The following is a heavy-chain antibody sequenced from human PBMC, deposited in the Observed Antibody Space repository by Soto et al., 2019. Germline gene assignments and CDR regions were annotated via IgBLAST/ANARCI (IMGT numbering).Heavy chain of an antibody. Sequence: QEQLVESGGGVVQPGRSLRLSCTASGFTFSTYGIHWVRQAPDKGLEWVAVIWRDGSNKYYADSVKGRFTISRDNSKNTVYLQMNSLRADDTAVYYCVREEVRFPMDVWGQGTTVTVSS. D-gene: IGHD3-3*01. CDR3: VREEVRFPMDV. CDR2: IWRDGSNK. CDR1: GFTFSTYG. J-gene: IGHJ6*02. V-gene: IGHV3-33*01.